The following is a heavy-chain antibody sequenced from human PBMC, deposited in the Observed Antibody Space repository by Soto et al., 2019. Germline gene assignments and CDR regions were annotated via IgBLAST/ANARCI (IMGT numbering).Heavy chain of an antibody. Sequence: PRESLKISCKGSGYSFTSYWIGWVRQMPGKGLEWMGIIYPGDSDTRYSPSFQGQVTISADKSISTAYLQWSSLKASDTAMYYCARQGGYCSGGSCYTYYGMDVWGQGTTVTVSS. V-gene: IGHV5-51*01. CDR2: IYPGDSDT. D-gene: IGHD2-15*01. CDR3: ARQGGYCSGGSCYTYYGMDV. J-gene: IGHJ6*02. CDR1: GYSFTSYW.